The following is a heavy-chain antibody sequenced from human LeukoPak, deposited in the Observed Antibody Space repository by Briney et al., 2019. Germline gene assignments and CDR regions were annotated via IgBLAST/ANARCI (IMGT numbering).Heavy chain of an antibody. CDR2: IYSGGST. Sequence: GGSLRLSCTASGFTVSTNYMGWVRQAPGKGLEWVSVIYSGGSTYYADSVKGRFTISRDNSKNMLYLQMSSLRADDTAIYYCARETYGDYYALAYWGQGTLVTVSS. V-gene: IGHV3-53*01. D-gene: IGHD4-17*01. CDR3: ARETYGDYYALAY. CDR1: GFTVSTNY. J-gene: IGHJ4*02.